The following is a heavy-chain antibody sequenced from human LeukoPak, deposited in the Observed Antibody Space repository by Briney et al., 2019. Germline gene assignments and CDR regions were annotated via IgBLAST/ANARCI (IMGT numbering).Heavy chain of an antibody. Sequence: SSETLSLTCAVYGGSFSGYYRSWIRQPPGKGLEWIGEINHSGSTNYNPSLKSRVTTSVDTSKNQFSLKLSSVTAADTAVYYCARGPSLLWFGEFPNYFDYWGQGTLVTVSS. V-gene: IGHV4-34*01. J-gene: IGHJ4*02. CDR3: ARGPSLLWFGEFPNYFDY. D-gene: IGHD3-10*01. CDR2: INHSGST. CDR1: GGSFSGYY.